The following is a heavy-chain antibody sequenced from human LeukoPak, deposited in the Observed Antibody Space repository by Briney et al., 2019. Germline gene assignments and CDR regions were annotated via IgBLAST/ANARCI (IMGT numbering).Heavy chain of an antibody. Sequence: PGGSLRLSCAASGFSFGYYAMSWVRQAPGKGLEWVSVIYSGGGTDYADSVKGRFTISRDNSKNTLYLKMNSLRAEDTAVYYCARAVGVTAIHNAFDIWGQGTMVTVST. V-gene: IGHV3-66*02. CDR3: ARAVGVTAIHNAFDI. J-gene: IGHJ3*02. D-gene: IGHD2-21*02. CDR1: GFSFGYYA. CDR2: IYSGGGT.